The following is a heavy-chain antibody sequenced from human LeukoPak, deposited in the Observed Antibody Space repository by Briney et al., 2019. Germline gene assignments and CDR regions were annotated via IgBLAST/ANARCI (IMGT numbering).Heavy chain of an antibody. Sequence: GGSLRLSCAASGFTFSPYAMNWVRQAPGKGLEWVSLISGSSDYIYYTDSVKGRFTISRDNSKNTLYLQMNSLRAEDTAVYYCARDSYDYYGSGSYYPLDYWGQGTLVTVSS. CDR1: GFTFSPYA. J-gene: IGHJ4*02. D-gene: IGHD3-10*01. V-gene: IGHV3-21*01. CDR2: ISGSSDYI. CDR3: ARDSYDYYGSGSYYPLDY.